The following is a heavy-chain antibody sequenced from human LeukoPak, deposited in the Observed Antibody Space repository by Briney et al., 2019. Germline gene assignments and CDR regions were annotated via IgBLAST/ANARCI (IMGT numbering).Heavy chain of an antibody. Sequence: GGSLRLSCAASGFTFSSYGMHWVRQAPGKGLEWVAFIRYDGSNKYYADSVKGRFTISRDNAKDSLYLQMNSLGPEDTAVYYCARDFHDVFDIWGQGTMVTVSS. CDR1: GFTFSSYG. J-gene: IGHJ3*02. CDR3: ARDFHDVFDI. CDR2: IRYDGSNK. V-gene: IGHV3-30*02.